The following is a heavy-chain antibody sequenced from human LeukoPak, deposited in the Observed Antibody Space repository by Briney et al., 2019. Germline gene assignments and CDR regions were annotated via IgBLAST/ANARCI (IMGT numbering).Heavy chain of an antibody. Sequence: GGSLRLSCAASGFTFSSYAMSWVRQAPGKGLEWVSAISGSGGSTCYADSVKGRFTISRDNSKNTLYLQMNSLRAEDTAVYYCAKAIEGDFWSGYQYYYYYGMDVWGQGTTVTVSS. CDR1: GFTFSSYA. J-gene: IGHJ6*02. V-gene: IGHV3-23*01. D-gene: IGHD3-3*01. CDR3: AKAIEGDFWSGYQYYYYYGMDV. CDR2: ISGSGGST.